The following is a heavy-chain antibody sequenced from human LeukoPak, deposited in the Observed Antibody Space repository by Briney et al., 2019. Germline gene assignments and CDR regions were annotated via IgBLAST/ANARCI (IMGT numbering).Heavy chain of an antibody. Sequence: TSETLSLTCTVSGGSINGYFWSWIRQPPGKGLEWIGYIYYTGSTNYNPSLKSRVTISLDTSKNQFSLNLSSVTAADTAFYYCARDSRGSRRGSFDMWGQGTMVTVSS. CDR1: GGSINGYF. CDR2: IYYTGST. D-gene: IGHD5-24*01. J-gene: IGHJ3*02. CDR3: ARDSRGSRRGSFDM. V-gene: IGHV4-59*01.